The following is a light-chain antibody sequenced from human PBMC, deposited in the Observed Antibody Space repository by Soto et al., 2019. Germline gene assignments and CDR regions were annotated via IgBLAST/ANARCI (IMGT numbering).Light chain of an antibody. J-gene: IGKJ4*01. Sequence: DIHVTQSPSSVSASVGDRVTITCRASQAITSWLAWDQQKPGRAPKLLIYSASSLQSGAPSRFTGSGSGTDFTLTITSLQPDDAAVYYCQQTRSFPLTFGGGTKVEI. V-gene: IGKV1-12*01. CDR1: QAITSW. CDR2: SAS. CDR3: QQTRSFPLT.